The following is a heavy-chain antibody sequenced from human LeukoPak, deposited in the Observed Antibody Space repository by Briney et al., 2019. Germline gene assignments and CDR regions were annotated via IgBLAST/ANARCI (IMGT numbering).Heavy chain of an antibody. CDR2: ISWNRGSI. V-gene: IGHV3-9*01. CDR1: GFSFDDYA. J-gene: IGHJ5*02. CDR3: AKDAMVRGVIASNWFDP. D-gene: IGHD3-10*01. Sequence: PGGSLRLSCAASGFSFDDYAMHWVRQAPGKGLEWVSGISWNRGSIGYADSVKGRFTISRDNAKNSLYLQMNSLRPEDTALYYCAKDAMVRGVIASNWFDPWGQGTLVTVSS.